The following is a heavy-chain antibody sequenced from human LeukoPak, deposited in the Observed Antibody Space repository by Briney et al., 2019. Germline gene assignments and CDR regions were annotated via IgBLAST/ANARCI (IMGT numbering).Heavy chain of an antibody. J-gene: IGHJ4*02. CDR1: GGAFTSYA. D-gene: IGHD3-3*01. Sequence: SVKVSCKAAGGAFTSYAISWVRQAPGQGLEWMGRIIPIFGIANYAQKFQGRVTITADKSTSTAYMELSSLRSEDTAVYYCARAGGYYDFWSGYPHWGQGTLVTVSS. V-gene: IGHV1-69*04. CDR2: IIPIFGIA. CDR3: ARAGGYYDFWSGYPH.